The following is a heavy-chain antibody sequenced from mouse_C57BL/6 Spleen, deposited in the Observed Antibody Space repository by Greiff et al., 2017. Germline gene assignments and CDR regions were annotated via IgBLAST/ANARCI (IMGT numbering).Heavy chain of an antibody. CDR3: ARRGIYGSSSWFAY. Sequence: QVQLQQSGAELARPGASVKLSCKASGYTFTSYGISWVKQRTGQGLEWIGEIYPRSGNTYYNEKFKGKATLTADKSSSTAYMELRSLTSEDSAVYFCARRGIYGSSSWFAYWGQGTLVTVSA. V-gene: IGHV1-81*01. D-gene: IGHD1-1*01. CDR2: IYPRSGNT. J-gene: IGHJ3*01. CDR1: GYTFTSYG.